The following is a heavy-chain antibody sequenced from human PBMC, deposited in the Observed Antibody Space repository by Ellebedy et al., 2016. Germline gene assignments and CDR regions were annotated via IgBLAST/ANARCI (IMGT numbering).Heavy chain of an antibody. V-gene: IGHV5-51*01. J-gene: IGHJ4*02. CDR3: ARRYGYSIGQYFDY. CDR2: IYPGDSGT. Sequence: GGSLRLSCKGSGYSFSNYWIAWVRQMPGKGLEWMGIIYPGDSGTRYSPSFQGQVIISVEKSISSAYLQWNNLKASDTAMYYCARRYGYSIGQYFDYWGQGTLVTVSS. CDR1: GYSFSNYW. D-gene: IGHD6-19*01.